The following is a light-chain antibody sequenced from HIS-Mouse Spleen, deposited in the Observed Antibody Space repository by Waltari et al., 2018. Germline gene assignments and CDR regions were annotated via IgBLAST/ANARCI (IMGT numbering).Light chain of an antibody. CDR1: SSDVGGYNY. Sequence: QSALTQPRSVSGSPGQSVTISCTGTSSDVGGYNYVSWYQQHPGNAPKLMIYDVSKRPSGVPDRFSGSKSGNTASLTMSGLQAEDEADYYCCSYAGSYTLVFGGGTKLTVL. CDR2: DVS. CDR3: CSYAGSYTLV. V-gene: IGLV2-11*01. J-gene: IGLJ2*01.